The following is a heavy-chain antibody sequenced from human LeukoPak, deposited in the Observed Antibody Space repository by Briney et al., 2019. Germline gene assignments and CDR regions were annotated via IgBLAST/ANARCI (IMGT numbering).Heavy chain of an antibody. J-gene: IGHJ4*02. D-gene: IGHD6-19*01. V-gene: IGHV3-23*01. CDR1: GFSVSSFG. CDR2: ISVDGERT. CDR3: AQGYLSGWYPY. Sequence: AGGSLRLSCAVYGFSVSSFGMSWVRQAPGRGLEWLSAISVDGERTYYADPVKGRFFISRDTSKNTLDLQLSSLRGDDTAVYYCAQGYLSGWYPYWGQGSLVTVSS.